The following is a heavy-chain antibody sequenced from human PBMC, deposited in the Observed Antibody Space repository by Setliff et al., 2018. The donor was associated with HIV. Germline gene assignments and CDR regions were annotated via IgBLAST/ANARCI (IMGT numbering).Heavy chain of an antibody. CDR3: ARDRSIAVD. CDR2: MNRDGSEK. J-gene: IGHJ4*02. Sequence: PGGSLRLSCAASGFTFSSSWMTWVRQAPGRGLEYVAGMNRDGSEKGYADSVKGRFSISRDNAKNSLYLQMNSLRAEDTAVYYCARDRSIAVDWGQGTLVTVSS. CDR1: GFTFSSSW. V-gene: IGHV3-7*05. D-gene: IGHD6-19*01.